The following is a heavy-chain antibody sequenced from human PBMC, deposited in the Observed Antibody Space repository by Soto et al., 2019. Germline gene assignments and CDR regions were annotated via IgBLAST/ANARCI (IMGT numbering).Heavy chain of an antibody. V-gene: IGHV3-30*18. CDR3: AKDPRNYVWGSGFDY. CDR2: ISKDGSNY. D-gene: IGHD3-16*01. Sequence: HVQLVESGGGVVQPGMSLRLSCAASGFTFSTYGMHWVRQAPVKGLEWVAVISKDGSNYYHADSVKGRFTISRDTSKNTLFLQMNSLRAEDTAVYYCAKDPRNYVWGSGFDYWGQGTPVTVSS. J-gene: IGHJ4*02. CDR1: GFTFSTYG.